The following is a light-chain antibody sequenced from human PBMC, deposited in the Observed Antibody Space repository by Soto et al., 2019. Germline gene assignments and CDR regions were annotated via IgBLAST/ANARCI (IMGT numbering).Light chain of an antibody. J-gene: IGLJ1*01. CDR1: SSDIGNYNL. CDR2: EGS. V-gene: IGLV2-23*01. CDR3: SAYTVSRTYV. Sequence: QSVLTQPASVSGSPGQSITISCTGTSSDIGNYNLVFWYQQHPGKAPKLMIYEGSKRPSGVSNRFSGSKSGNTASLTISGLQAEDEADYYCSAYTVSRTYVFGTGTKVTVL.